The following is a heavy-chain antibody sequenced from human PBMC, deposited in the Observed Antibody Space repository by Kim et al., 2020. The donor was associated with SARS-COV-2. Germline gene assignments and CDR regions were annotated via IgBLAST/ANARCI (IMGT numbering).Heavy chain of an antibody. Sequence: GGSLRLSCAASGFTFSKYVMSWVRQAPGKGLEWVSGIIENGVDTYYADSVKGRFTISRDNSKNTLYLQMNSLRVDDTAVYYCAKDYCVASDCYGDFFDYWGQGTLATVSA. D-gene: IGHD2-21*01. CDR1: GFTFSKYV. J-gene: IGHJ4*02. V-gene: IGHV3-23*01. CDR2: IIENGVDT. CDR3: AKDYCVASDCYGDFFDY.